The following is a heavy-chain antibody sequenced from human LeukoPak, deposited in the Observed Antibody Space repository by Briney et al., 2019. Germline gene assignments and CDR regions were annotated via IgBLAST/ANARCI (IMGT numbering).Heavy chain of an antibody. CDR3: ARDESYGGNSRSDY. CDR2: IIPIFGTA. D-gene: IGHD4-23*01. Sequence: GASVKVSCKASGGTFSSYAISWVRQAPGQGLEWMGRIIPIFGTANYAQKFQGRVTITTDESTSTAYMELSSLRPEDTAVYYCARDESYGGNSRSDYWGQGTLVTVSS. J-gene: IGHJ4*02. CDR1: GGTFSSYA. V-gene: IGHV1-69*05.